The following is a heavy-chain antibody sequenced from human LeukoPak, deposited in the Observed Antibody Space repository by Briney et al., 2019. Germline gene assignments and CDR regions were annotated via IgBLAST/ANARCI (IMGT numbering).Heavy chain of an antibody. J-gene: IGHJ3*02. CDR1: GYTFTGYY. D-gene: IGHD6-13*01. V-gene: IGHV1-2*06. CDR2: INPNSGGT. CDR3: ARVRIAAAGPNDAFDI. Sequence: ASVKVSCKASGYTFTGYYMHWVRQAPGQGLEWMGRINPNSGGTNYAQKFQGRVTMTRDTSISTAYMELSRLRSDATAVYYCARVRIAAAGPNDAFDIWGQGTMVTVSS.